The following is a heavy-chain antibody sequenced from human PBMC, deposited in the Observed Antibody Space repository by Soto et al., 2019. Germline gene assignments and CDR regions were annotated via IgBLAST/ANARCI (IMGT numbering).Heavy chain of an antibody. V-gene: IGHV1-18*01. Sequence: QVQLVQSGAAVKKRGASVKVSCKASGYTFTSYGFSWVRQAPGQGLEWLGCISGPNGNTDYANKFQGRVTVTTDTSTTTAYMELRSLRSDDTAVYYCARDRYDTSYYYGGADYWGRGTLVTVSS. CDR3: ARDRYDTSYYYGGADY. D-gene: IGHD3-22*01. J-gene: IGHJ4*02. CDR1: GYTFTSYG. CDR2: ISGPNGNT.